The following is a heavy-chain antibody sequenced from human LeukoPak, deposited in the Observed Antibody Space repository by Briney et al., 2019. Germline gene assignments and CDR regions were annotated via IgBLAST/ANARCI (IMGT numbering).Heavy chain of an antibody. J-gene: IGHJ4*02. CDR2: IRNDGLTQ. Sequence: GGSLRLPCAASGFTFRSRWMGWVRQAPGKGLEWVANIRNDGLTQYYLDSVKGRFTISRDNAKDSLSLQMNSLRAEDTAVYFCARHGDYCFDLWGQGTLVTVSS. V-gene: IGHV3-7*01. CDR3: ARHGDYCFDL. D-gene: IGHD4-17*01. CDR1: GFTFRSRW.